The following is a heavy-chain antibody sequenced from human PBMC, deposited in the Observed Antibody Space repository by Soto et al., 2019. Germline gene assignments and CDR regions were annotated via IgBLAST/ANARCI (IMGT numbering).Heavy chain of an antibody. CDR2: INSDGSST. V-gene: IGHV3-74*01. J-gene: IGHJ4*02. CDR3: ARVSREVVPAAIDY. Sequence: PGGSLRLSCAASGFTFSSYWIHWVRQAPGKGLVWVSRINSDGSSTTYADSVKGRFTISRDNAKNTLYLQMTSLRAEDMAVYYCARVSREVVPAAIDYWGQGTLVTVSS. CDR1: GFTFSSYW. D-gene: IGHD2-2*01.